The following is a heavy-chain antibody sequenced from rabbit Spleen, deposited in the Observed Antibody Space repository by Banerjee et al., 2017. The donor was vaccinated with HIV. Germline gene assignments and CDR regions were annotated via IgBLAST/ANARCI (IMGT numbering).Heavy chain of an antibody. CDR2: IGTGSGST. V-gene: IGHV1S40*01. CDR1: GFSFSSSYY. J-gene: IGHJ3*01. D-gene: IGHD2-1*01. CDR3: ARGSAAMTMLITGYYLGL. Sequence: QSLEESGGGLVQPEGSLTLTCTASGFSFSSSYYMSWVRQAPGKGLEWIGCIGTGSGSTYYAAWAKGRFTISKTSSTTVTLQMTSLTVADTATYFCARGSAAMTMLITGYYLGLWGQGTLVTVS.